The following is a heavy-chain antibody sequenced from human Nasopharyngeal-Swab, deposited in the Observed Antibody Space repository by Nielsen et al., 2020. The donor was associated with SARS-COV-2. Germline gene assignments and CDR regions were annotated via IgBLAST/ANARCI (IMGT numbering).Heavy chain of an antibody. Sequence: VRQAPGKGLEWVSLISGDGDSASYRDSVKSRFTISRENNKNSLYLQMNSLTVEDTALYYCAKPFWSGYYSGDSFDFWGQGTMVTVSS. J-gene: IGHJ3*01. CDR3: AKPFWSGYYSGDSFDF. D-gene: IGHD3-3*01. CDR2: ISGDGDSA. V-gene: IGHV3-43*02.